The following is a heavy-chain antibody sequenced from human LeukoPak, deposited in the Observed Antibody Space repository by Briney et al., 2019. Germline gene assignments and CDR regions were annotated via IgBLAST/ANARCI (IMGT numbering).Heavy chain of an antibody. V-gene: IGHV4-61*01. Sequence: SETLSLTCTVSGGSVSRGSYYWSWIRQPPGKGLEWIGYIYYSGSTNYNPSLKSRVTISVDTSKNQFSLKLSSVTAADTAVYYCAREGLTGTTGLWGQGTLVTVSS. CDR3: AREGLTGTTGL. CDR2: IYYSGST. CDR1: GGSVSRGSYY. D-gene: IGHD1-14*01. J-gene: IGHJ4*02.